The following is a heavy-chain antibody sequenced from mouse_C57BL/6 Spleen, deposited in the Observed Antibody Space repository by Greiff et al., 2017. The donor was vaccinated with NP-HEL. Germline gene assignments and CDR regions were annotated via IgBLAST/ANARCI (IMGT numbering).Heavy chain of an antibody. CDR1: GYTFTSYC. Sequence: QVQLQQPGAELVKPGASVKLSCKASGYTFTSYCMHWVKQRPGQGLEWIGMIHPNSGSTNYNEKFKSKATLTVDKSSSTAYMQLSSLTSEDSAVYYCARSVLLYDYYFYYAMDYWGQGTSVTVST. D-gene: IGHD2-4*01. J-gene: IGHJ4*01. CDR3: ARSVLLYDYYFYYAMDY. V-gene: IGHV1-64*01. CDR2: IHPNSGST.